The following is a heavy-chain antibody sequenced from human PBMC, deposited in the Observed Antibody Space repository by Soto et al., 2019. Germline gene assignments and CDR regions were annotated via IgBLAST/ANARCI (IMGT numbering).Heavy chain of an antibody. CDR3: AKDLYILDGYNYAPSDY. D-gene: IGHD5-12*01. Sequence: GGSLRLSCAASGFTFISYGMHWVRQAPGKGLEWVAVISYDGSNKYYADSVKGRFTISRDNSKNTLYLQMNSLRAEDTAVYYCAKDLYILDGYNYAPSDYWGQGTPVTVSS. CDR1: GFTFISYG. J-gene: IGHJ4*02. CDR2: ISYDGSNK. V-gene: IGHV3-30*18.